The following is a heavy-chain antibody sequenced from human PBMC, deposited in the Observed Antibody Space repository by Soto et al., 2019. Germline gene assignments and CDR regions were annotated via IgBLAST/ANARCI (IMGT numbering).Heavy chain of an antibody. CDR2: SRDKPQGYST. CDR3: VRATYFSDSSGYTRCLDY. D-gene: IGHD3-22*01. J-gene: IGHJ4*02. V-gene: IGHV3-72*01. Sequence: GGSLRLPFPGSGFTLSDHYIDWVGRAPGKGRGWVGRSRDKPQGYSTAYAASVKGRFTTSRDESKNSAYLQMNSLKTEDTAVYYCVRATYFSDSSGYTRCLDYWGQGTLVTVSS. CDR1: GFTLSDHY.